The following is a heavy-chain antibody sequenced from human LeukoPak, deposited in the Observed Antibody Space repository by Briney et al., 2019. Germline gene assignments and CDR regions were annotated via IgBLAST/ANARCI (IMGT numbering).Heavy chain of an antibody. CDR2: LSGSGDRS. CDR3: AKEWKSSSSWYQYYFDS. CDR1: GFTFSNYA. J-gene: IGHJ4*02. Sequence: PGGSPRLSCAASGFTFSNYAMSWVRQAPGKGLEWVSALSGSGDRSYYADSVKGRFSISRDNSKNTLYLQMDSLRAEDTAIYYCAKEWKSSSSWYQYYFDSWGQGTLVTVSS. V-gene: IGHV3-23*01. D-gene: IGHD6-13*01.